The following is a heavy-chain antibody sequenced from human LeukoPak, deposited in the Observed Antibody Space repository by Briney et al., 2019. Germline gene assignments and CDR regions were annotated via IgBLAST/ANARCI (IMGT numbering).Heavy chain of an antibody. Sequence: NPSETLSLTCTVSGGSISSSNYYWAWIRQPPGKGLEWIGSLYYSGSTYYNPSLKSRVTISVDTSKNQFSLKLSSVTAADTAVYYCARVSSDKKLYYFDYWGQGTLVTVSS. CDR2: LYYSGST. CDR1: GGSISSSNYY. V-gene: IGHV4-39*07. CDR3: ARVSSDKKLYYFDY. J-gene: IGHJ4*02.